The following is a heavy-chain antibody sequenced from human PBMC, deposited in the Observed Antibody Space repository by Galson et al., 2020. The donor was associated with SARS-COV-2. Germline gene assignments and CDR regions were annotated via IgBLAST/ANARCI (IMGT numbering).Heavy chain of an antibody. Sequence: ASETLSLTCTVSGGSISSYYWSWIRQPPGKGLEWIGYIYYSGSTNYNPSLKSRVTISVDTSKNQFSLKLSSVTAADTAVYYCARGRIVGATGTLYGMDVWGQGTTVTVSS. V-gene: IGHV4-59*01. CDR3: ARGRIVGATGTLYGMDV. J-gene: IGHJ6*02. CDR1: GGSISSYY. CDR2: IYYSGST. D-gene: IGHD1-26*01.